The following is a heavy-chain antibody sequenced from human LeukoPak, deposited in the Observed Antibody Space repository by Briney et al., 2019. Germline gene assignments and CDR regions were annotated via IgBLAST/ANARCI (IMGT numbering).Heavy chain of an antibody. CDR1: GFTVSSNY. V-gene: IGHV3-66*01. Sequence: GGSLRLSCAASGFTVSSNYMRWVRQAPGKGLEWVSVIYSGGSTYYADSVKGRFTISRDNSKNTLYLQMNSLRAEDTAVYYCARDPDSSSWSPHFDYWGQGTLVTVSS. J-gene: IGHJ4*02. CDR3: ARDPDSSSWSPHFDY. D-gene: IGHD6-13*01. CDR2: IYSGGST.